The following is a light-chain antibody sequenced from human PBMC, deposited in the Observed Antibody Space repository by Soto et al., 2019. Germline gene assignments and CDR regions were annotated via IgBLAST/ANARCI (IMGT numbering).Light chain of an antibody. CDR1: QSVNSNY. CDR2: GAS. V-gene: IGKV3D-20*02. J-gene: IGKJ4*01. Sequence: ESVLTQSPGTLSLSPGERATLSCRASQSVNSNYLAWYQQKPGQAPRLLIYGASTRATGIPDRFSGSGSGTDFTLTISSLEPEDFAVYYCQHRHNWPLTFGGGTKVDIK. CDR3: QHRHNWPLT.